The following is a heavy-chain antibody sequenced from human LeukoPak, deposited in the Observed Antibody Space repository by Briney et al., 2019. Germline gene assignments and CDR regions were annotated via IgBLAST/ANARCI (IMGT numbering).Heavy chain of an antibody. V-gene: IGHV4-59*08. CDR3: ARHGSGYWFDP. J-gene: IGHJ5*02. CDR2: IYYSGTT. D-gene: IGHD3-10*01. CDR1: GGSISSYY. Sequence: PSETLSLTCSVSGGSISSYYWSWIRQPPGKGLEWIGYIYYSGTTNYSPSLKSRVTASVDTSKNQFSLKLTSVTAADTAVYYCARHGSGYWFDPWGHGTLVTVSS.